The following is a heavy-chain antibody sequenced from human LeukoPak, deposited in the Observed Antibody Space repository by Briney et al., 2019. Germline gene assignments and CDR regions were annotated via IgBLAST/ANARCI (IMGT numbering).Heavy chain of an antibody. Sequence: GGPLRLSCAASGFSFSFYWMHWVRQAPGKGPVWVSRIKTDGSIADYADSVKGRFTISRDNDKNTLYLQKNSMRAEDTAVYYCVRDFMRNTACTGCWGQGTLVTVSS. J-gene: IGHJ4*02. CDR3: VRDFMRNTACTGC. CDR1: GFSFSFYW. CDR2: IKTDGSIA. V-gene: IGHV3-74*01. D-gene: IGHD5-18*01.